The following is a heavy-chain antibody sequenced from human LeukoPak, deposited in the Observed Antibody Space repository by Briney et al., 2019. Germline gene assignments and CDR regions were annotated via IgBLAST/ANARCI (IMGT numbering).Heavy chain of an antibody. D-gene: IGHD1-1*01. CDR3: ARDQLEYFDY. CDR1: GFTFSSYA. Sequence: GGSLRLSCAASGFTFSSYAMSWVRQAPGKGLEWVSAISGSGGTTYYADSVKGRFTISRDNSKNTLSLQLNSLRPEDTAVYYCARDQLEYFDYWGQGTLVTVSS. J-gene: IGHJ4*02. V-gene: IGHV3-23*01. CDR2: ISGSGGTT.